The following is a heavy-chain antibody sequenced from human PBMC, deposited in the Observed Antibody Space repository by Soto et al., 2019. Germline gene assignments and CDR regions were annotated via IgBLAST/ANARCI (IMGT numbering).Heavy chain of an antibody. D-gene: IGHD2-21*01. CDR1: GGGNLRDYR. Sequence: QVQLVQSGAEVKEPGSSVKVSCKASGGGNLRDYRTTWVRRAPGQGLEWMGGIIPKLGSANYAQNFQGRVTVTADESTKSVDWESTNLISDDTSVYYGEREGDGYNAGAVYWGQSAHVTVYS. J-gene: IGHJ4*02. CDR2: IIPKLGSA. V-gene: IGHV1-69*01. CDR3: EREGDGYNAGAVY.